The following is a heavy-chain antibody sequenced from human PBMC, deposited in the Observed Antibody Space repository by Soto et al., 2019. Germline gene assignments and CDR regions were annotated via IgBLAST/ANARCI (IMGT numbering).Heavy chain of an antibody. D-gene: IGHD5-12*01. CDR3: ARDLLLVASATGAFDV. Sequence: EVQLVESGGGLVQPGGSLRLSCAASGFTFNRHSMSWVRQAPGKGLEWVSYISASGTSTQYADFVRGRLTVSRDNAKNSLSLQINRLREDDTAVYYCARDLLLVASATGAFDVWGQGTTVTVS. V-gene: IGHV3-48*02. CDR2: ISASGTST. J-gene: IGHJ3*01. CDR1: GFTFNRHS.